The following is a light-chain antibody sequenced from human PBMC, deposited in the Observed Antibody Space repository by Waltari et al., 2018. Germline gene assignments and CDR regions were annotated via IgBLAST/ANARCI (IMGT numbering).Light chain of an antibody. CDR3: QHYVSLPVT. CDR2: GAS. Sequence: EIVLTKSPGTLSLSPGERATLSCRPSQSVGRALAWYQRNPGQAPRLLIYGASNRATGIPDRFSGSGSGTDFSLSISRLEPEDFAVYYCQHYVSLPVTFGQGTKVEIK. J-gene: IGKJ1*01. V-gene: IGKV3-20*01. CDR1: QSVGRA.